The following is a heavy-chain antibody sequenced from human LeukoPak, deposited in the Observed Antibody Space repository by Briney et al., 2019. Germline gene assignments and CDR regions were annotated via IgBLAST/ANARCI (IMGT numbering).Heavy chain of an antibody. Sequence: PGRSLRLSCAASGFTFSSYWMHWVRQAPGKGLVWVSRINSDGSSTSYADSVKGRFTISRDNAKNTLYLQMNSLRAEDTAVYYCARVPTGDDFWSGYLIGGRPDYYGMDVWGQGTTVTVSS. D-gene: IGHD3-3*01. CDR1: GFTFSSYW. V-gene: IGHV3-74*01. CDR3: ARVPTGDDFWSGYLIGGRPDYYGMDV. CDR2: INSDGSST. J-gene: IGHJ6*02.